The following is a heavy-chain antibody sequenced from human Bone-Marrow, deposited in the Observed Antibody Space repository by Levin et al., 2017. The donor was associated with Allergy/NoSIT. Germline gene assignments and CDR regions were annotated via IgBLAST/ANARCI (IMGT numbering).Heavy chain of an antibody. CDR2: IYPGDSDS. CDR1: GYSFTSYW. J-gene: IGHJ3*02. CDR3: AKSTAGTADAFDI. D-gene: IGHD6-13*01. V-gene: IGHV5-51*01. Sequence: GGSLRLSCKGSGYSFTSYWIGGLRQMPGKGREGRGIIYPGDSDSRYSPSFQGQVTISADKSISTAYLQWSSLKASDTAMYYCAKSTAGTADAFDIWGQGTMVTVSS.